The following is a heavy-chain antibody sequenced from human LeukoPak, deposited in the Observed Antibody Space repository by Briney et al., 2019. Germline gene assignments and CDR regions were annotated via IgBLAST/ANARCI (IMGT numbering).Heavy chain of an antibody. CDR1: GFTFGDYA. J-gene: IGHJ4*02. Sequence: PGGSLRLSCTASGFTFGDYAMSWVRQAPGKGLEWVGFIRSKAYGGTTECAASVKGRFTISRDDSKSIAYLQMNSLKTEDTAVYYCTRISLGATVDYWGQGTLVTVSS. CDR2: IRSKAYGGTT. D-gene: IGHD1-26*01. CDR3: TRISLGATVDY. V-gene: IGHV3-49*04.